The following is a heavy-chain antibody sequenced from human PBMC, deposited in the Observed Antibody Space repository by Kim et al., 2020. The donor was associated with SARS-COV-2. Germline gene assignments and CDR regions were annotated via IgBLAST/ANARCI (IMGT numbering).Heavy chain of an antibody. CDR1: GFTFDDYA. D-gene: IGHD3-3*01. J-gene: IGHJ6*02. CDR3: AKDIGGHYGMDV. V-gene: IGHV3-9*03. Sequence: GGSLRLSCAASGFTFDDYAMHWVRQAPGKGLEWVSGISWNSVSIGYADSVKGRFTISRDNAKNSLYLQMNSLRAEDMALYYCAKDIGGHYGMDVWGQGTTVTVSS. CDR2: ISWNSVSI.